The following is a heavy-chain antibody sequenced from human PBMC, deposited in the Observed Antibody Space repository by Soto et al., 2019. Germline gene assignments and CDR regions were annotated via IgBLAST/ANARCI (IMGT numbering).Heavy chain of an antibody. CDR2: ISVFNGDT. V-gene: IGHV1-18*01. Sequence: QVQLLQSGGEVKTPGASLKVSCKAIGYTSSSYGINWVRQAPGQGLEWMGWISVFNGDTKYAQKFQGRVAITKDPGTSTAHMEPRSLRSDDAAVYFCATKDDHKDDQPYYYGMDIWGQGTTVTVSS. CDR3: ATKDDHKDDQPYYYGMDI. CDR1: GYTSSSYG. J-gene: IGHJ6*02. D-gene: IGHD3-16*01.